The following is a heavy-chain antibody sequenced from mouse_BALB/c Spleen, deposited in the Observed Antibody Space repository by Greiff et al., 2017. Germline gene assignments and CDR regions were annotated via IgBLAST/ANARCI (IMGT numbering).Heavy chain of an antibody. Sequence: QVQLQQSGPGLVAPSQSLSITCTVSGFSLTSYGVHWVRQPPGKGLEWLGVIWAGGSTNYNSALMSRLSISKDNSKSQVFLKMNSLQTDDTAMYYCARAPFTTATYYAMDYWGQGTSVTVSS. CDR3: ARAPFTTATYYAMDY. J-gene: IGHJ4*01. D-gene: IGHD1-2*01. V-gene: IGHV2-9*02. CDR1: GFSLTSYG. CDR2: IWAGGST.